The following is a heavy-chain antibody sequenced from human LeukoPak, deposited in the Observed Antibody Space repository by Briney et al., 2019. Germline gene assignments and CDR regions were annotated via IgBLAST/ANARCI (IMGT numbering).Heavy chain of an antibody. CDR2: IYYSGST. J-gene: IGHJ4*02. Sequence: PSETLSLTCTVSGGSISSSSYYWGWIRQPPGKGLEWIGSIYYSGSTYYNPSLKSRVTISVDTSKNQFSLKLSSVTAADTAVYYCARGQHRGRFDYWGQGTLVTVSS. V-gene: IGHV4-39*07. CDR1: GGSISSSSYY. D-gene: IGHD6-13*01. CDR3: ARGQHRGRFDY.